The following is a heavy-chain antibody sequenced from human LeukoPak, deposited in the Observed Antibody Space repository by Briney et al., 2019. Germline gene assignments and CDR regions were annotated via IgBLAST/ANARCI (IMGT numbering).Heavy chain of an antibody. CDR1: GYTFTSYD. Sequence: GASVKVSCKASGYTFTSYDINWVRQATGQGLEWMGWMNPNSGNTGYAQKFQGRVTITADESTSTAYMELSSLRSEDTAVYYCARSSSWIPHAFDIWGQGTMVTVSS. CDR3: ARSSSWIPHAFDI. J-gene: IGHJ3*02. CDR2: MNPNSGNT. D-gene: IGHD6-13*01. V-gene: IGHV1-8*01.